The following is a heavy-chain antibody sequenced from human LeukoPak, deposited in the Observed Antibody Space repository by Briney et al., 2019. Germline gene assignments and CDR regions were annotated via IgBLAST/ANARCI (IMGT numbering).Heavy chain of an antibody. V-gene: IGHV4-59*12. D-gene: IGHD2-2*01. CDR1: GGSISSYY. Sequence: SETLSLTCTVSGGSISSYYWSWIRQPPGKGLEWMGFIYYSGTTNYNPSLKSRVTISVDTSKNQFSLKLSSVTAADTAVYYCASLLGYCSSTSCSNWFDPWGQGTLVTVSS. CDR2: IYYSGTT. CDR3: ASLLGYCSSTSCSNWFDP. J-gene: IGHJ5*02.